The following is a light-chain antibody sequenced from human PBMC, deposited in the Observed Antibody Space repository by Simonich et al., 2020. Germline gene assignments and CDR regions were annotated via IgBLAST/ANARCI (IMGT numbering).Light chain of an antibody. Sequence: DIQMTQSPSSLSASLGDRLTITCQASQDISNYLNWYQQKPGKAPKLLIYDATNWETGVPSRFSGSGSGTDLTFTISSLQPEDIATYYCQQYDNLPPYTFGQGTKLEIK. J-gene: IGKJ2*01. CDR2: DAT. CDR1: QDISNY. CDR3: QQYDNLPPYT. V-gene: IGKV1-33*01.